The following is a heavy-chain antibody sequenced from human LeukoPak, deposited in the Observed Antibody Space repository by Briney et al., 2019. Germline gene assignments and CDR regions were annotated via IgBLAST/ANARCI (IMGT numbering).Heavy chain of an antibody. CDR3: IRDFPTVTTNDY. CDR2: IKTDGSDR. Sequence: PGGSLRLSCVVSGFSFSDYWMHWVRKAPGKGLVWVSGIKTDGSDRRYADFVKGRFTISRDNAKNTLFLQMNSLRAEDTAVYYCIRDFPTVTTNDYWGQGTLVTVSS. CDR1: GFSFSDYW. J-gene: IGHJ4*02. V-gene: IGHV3-74*01. D-gene: IGHD4-11*01.